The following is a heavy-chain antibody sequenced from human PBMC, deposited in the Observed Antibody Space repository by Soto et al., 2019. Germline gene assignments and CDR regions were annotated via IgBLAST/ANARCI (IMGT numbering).Heavy chain of an antibody. CDR3: ARYQASSGELGY. J-gene: IGHJ4*02. D-gene: IGHD3-10*01. CDR2: IYYSGST. V-gene: IGHV4-61*01. Sequence: QVQLQESGPGLVKPSETLSLTCTVSGGSVSSGSYYWSWIRQPPGKGLEWIGYIYYSGSTNYNPSPKSRVTISVDTSKNQFSLKLSSVTAADTAVYYCARYQASSGELGYWGPGTLVTVSS. CDR1: GGSVSSGSYY.